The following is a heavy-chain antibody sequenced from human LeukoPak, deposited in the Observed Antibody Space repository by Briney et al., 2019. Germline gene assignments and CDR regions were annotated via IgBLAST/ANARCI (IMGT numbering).Heavy chain of an antibody. Sequence: GGSLRLSCAVSGISVSGYYMSWVRQAPGRGLEWVSVIYSGGDTSYADSVKGRFTVSRDNANNTVDLHMNGLRPEDTAFYYCARGFFNFEDWGRGTLATVSS. CDR2: IYSGGDT. CDR3: ARGFFNFED. D-gene: IGHD3-3*01. J-gene: IGHJ4*02. CDR1: GISVSGYY. V-gene: IGHV3-66*02.